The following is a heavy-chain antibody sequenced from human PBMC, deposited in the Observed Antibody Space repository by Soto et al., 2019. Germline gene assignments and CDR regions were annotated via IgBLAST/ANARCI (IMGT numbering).Heavy chain of an antibody. J-gene: IGHJ4*02. D-gene: IGHD4-17*01. CDR1: GGRFNTNA. V-gene: IGHV1-69*12. CDR2: IIAIFDKA. CDR3: SREAHGGNFES. Sequence: QVQLVQSGAEVKKPGSSVKVSCKVSGGRFNTNAISWLRQAPGQGLEWMGGIIAIFDKANYAQKFQDRVTMTADESTSTAYMELSSFRSDDTAVYFCSREAHGGNFESWGQGTLVTVSS.